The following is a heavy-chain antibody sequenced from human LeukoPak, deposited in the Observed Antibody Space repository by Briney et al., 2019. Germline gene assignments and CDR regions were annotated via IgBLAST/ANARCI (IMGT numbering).Heavy chain of an antibody. V-gene: IGHV4-59*08. Sequence: PSETLSLTCTVSGGSISSYYWSWIRQPPGKGLEWIGYIYYSGSTNYNPSLKSRFTISVDTSKNQFSLKLSSVTAADTAVYYCARQAVAGSADAFDIWGQGTMVTVSS. D-gene: IGHD6-19*01. J-gene: IGHJ3*02. CDR1: GGSISSYY. CDR3: ARQAVAGSADAFDI. CDR2: IYYSGST.